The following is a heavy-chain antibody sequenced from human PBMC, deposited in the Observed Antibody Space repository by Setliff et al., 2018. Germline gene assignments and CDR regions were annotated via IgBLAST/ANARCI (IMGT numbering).Heavy chain of an antibody. D-gene: IGHD2-15*01. CDR2: IWDDGGNK. V-gene: IGHV3-33*08. CDR3: ARTCSGSGCYAGLES. J-gene: IGHJ4*02. Sequence: PGGSLRLSCAASGLTFSTYRFHWVRQAPGKGLEWVAVIWDDGGNKYHADSVKGRFTISRDNSKNTLYLQMNSLRPEDTAVYYCARTCSGSGCYAGLESWGQGTPVTVSS. CDR1: GLTFSTYR.